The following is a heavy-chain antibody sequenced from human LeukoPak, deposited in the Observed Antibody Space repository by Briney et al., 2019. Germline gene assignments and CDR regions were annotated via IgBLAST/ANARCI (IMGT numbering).Heavy chain of an antibody. CDR3: ARAKSSGYYEGVYFDY. CDR2: ISGSGGST. D-gene: IGHD3-22*01. CDR1: GFTFSSYA. Sequence: GGSLRLSCAASGFTFSSYAMSWVRQAPGKGLEWVSAISGSGGSTYYADSVKGRFTISRDNSKNTLYLQMNSLRAEDTAVYYCARAKSSGYYEGVYFDYWGQGTLVTVSS. V-gene: IGHV3-23*01. J-gene: IGHJ4*02.